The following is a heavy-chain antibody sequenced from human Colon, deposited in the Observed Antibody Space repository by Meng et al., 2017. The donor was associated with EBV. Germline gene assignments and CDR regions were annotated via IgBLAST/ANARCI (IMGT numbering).Heavy chain of an antibody. J-gene: IGHJ5*02. Sequence: HDSDSGLVQPSTSPSLSCAVSGSSISSGDYSWSWIRQPPGQGLEWIGYIYHGGTTYNTSLKSRVTISVDNSKNQFSLRLTSVTAADTAVYYCARGPYCGGDCYWFDPWGQGTLVTVSS. CDR3: ARGPYCGGDCYWFDP. V-gene: IGHV4-30-2*01. D-gene: IGHD2-21*02. CDR2: IYHGGTT. CDR1: GSSISSGDYS.